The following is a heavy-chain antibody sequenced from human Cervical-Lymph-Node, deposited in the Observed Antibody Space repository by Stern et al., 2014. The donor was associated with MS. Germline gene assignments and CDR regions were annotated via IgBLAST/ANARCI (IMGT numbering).Heavy chain of an antibody. CDR2: GSGFHSNT. D-gene: IGHD2-2*02. V-gene: IGHV1-18*01. Sequence: VQLVQSGAEVKKPGASVKVSCKASGYTFSDYGFSWGRQAPGQGPEWMGWGSGFHSNTKYAQKFQDRVTMTTDTSTNTASMELRSLKSDDTAIYYCARDSNSWYRALYQYAMDVWGQGTTITVSS. CDR3: ARDSNSWYRALYQYAMDV. J-gene: IGHJ6*02. CDR1: GYTFSDYG.